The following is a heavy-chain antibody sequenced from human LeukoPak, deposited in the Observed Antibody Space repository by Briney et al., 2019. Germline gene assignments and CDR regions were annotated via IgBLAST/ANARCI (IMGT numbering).Heavy chain of an antibody. CDR2: IDPNNGGP. CDR1: GYTFTDYY. V-gene: IGHV1-2*02. D-gene: IGHD6-19*01. J-gene: IGHJ3*01. Sequence: ASVKVSCKASGYTFTDYYIHWVRQAPGQGLEWMTYIDPNNGGPHFAQKFQGRVTMTRDTSISTAYMELKWLSSDDTAVYYCARDAVAGSSDAFDLWGQGTMVTVSS. CDR3: ARDAVAGSSDAFDL.